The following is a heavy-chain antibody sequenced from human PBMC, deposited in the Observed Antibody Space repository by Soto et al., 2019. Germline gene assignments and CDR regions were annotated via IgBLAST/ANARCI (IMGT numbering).Heavy chain of an antibody. V-gene: IGHV4-61*01. D-gene: IGHD3-22*01. CDR1: GGSVSSDSFY. Sequence: KPSETLSLTCTVSGGSVSSDSFYWSWLRQPPGKGLEWIAFIYHSGSTNYNPSLNSRVTISVDTSKNRFSLKLTSVTAADTAIYYCARARYDNIGYYAENYPYSRGQGTLVTVSS. CDR2: IYHSGST. J-gene: IGHJ1*01. CDR3: ARARYDNIGYYAENYPYS.